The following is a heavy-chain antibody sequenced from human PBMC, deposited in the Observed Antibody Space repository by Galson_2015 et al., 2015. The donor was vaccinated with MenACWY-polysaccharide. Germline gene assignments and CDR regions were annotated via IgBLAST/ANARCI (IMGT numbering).Heavy chain of an antibody. CDR2: IQYDGSIK. CDR1: GFNFRGSG. D-gene: IGHD6-13*01. V-gene: IGHV3-33*05. CDR3: AREGSRIVFHAFDI. J-gene: IGHJ3*02. Sequence: SLRLSCAASGFNFRGSGMHWVRQAPGKGLEWVALIQYDGSIKVYADSVKGRFTISRDNSKNTLSLEMNSLRAEDTAVYFCAREGSRIVFHAFDIWGQGTMVTVSS.